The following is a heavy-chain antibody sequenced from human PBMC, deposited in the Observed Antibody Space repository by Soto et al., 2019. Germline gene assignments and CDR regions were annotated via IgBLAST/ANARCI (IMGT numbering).Heavy chain of an antibody. J-gene: IGHJ4*02. CDR1: GGSIGGSNYF. V-gene: IGHV4-39*07. Sequence: SETLSLTCTVSGGSIGGSNYFWGWIRQSPGTGLEWLGTIYSSGSTYYNPSLKSRITMSLDTSNDQFSLNLKSVTAADTAVYYCARERGGYGLFDSWGQGTLVTVSS. CDR2: IYSSGST. D-gene: IGHD5-18*01. CDR3: ARERGGYGLFDS.